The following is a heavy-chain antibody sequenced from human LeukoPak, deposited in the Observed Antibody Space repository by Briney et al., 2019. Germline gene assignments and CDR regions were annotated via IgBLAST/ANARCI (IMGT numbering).Heavy chain of an antibody. CDR2: IRGKAYGGTT. J-gene: IGHJ3*02. CDR1: GFTFGDYA. CDR3: TRTGARITMIVVVLQDAFDI. V-gene: IGHV3-49*04. Sequence: GGSLRLSCTASGFTFGDYAMSWVRQAPGKGLEGVGFIRGKAYGGTTEYAASVKGRFTISRDDSKSIAYLQMHSLKTEDTAVYYCTRTGARITMIVVVLQDAFDIWGQGTMVTVSS. D-gene: IGHD3-22*01.